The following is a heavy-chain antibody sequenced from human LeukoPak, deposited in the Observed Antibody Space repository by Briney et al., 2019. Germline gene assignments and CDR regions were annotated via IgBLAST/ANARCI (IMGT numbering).Heavy chain of an antibody. CDR3: ARVVSSSGRCDY. D-gene: IGHD3-22*01. J-gene: IGHJ4*02. CDR1: RFTFSSYS. CDR2: ISSSSSYI. V-gene: IGHV3-21*01. Sequence: GGALRLSCATSRFTFSSYSMNWVREAPGKGLEWVSSISSSSSYIYYAESVKGRFTISRDNAKNTLYLQMSSLRAEDTAVYYCARVVSSSGRCDYWGQGTLVSVSS.